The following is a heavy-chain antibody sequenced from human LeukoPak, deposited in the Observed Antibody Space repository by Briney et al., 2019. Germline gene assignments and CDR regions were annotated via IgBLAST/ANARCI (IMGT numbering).Heavy chain of an antibody. CDR2: IYSTGTT. CDR1: GGSIRGYF. Sequence: KPSETLSLTCTVSGGSIRGYFWSWIRQPPGKGPEWIGYIYSTGTTNYSPSLSSRVTISVDTSKNQLSLNLRFVTATDTAVYHCARHNPPPTGFCSGTSCFMSGSQYFYMDVWGKGTSVTVS. J-gene: IGHJ6*03. V-gene: IGHV4-4*09. CDR3: ARHNPPPTGFCSGTSCFMSGSQYFYMDV. D-gene: IGHD2-2*01.